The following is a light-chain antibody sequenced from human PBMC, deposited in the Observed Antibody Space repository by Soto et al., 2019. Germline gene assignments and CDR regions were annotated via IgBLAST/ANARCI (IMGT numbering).Light chain of an antibody. CDR2: GAS. CDR3: QQYYNWPLT. Sequence: EIVLTQSPGTLSLSPGERATLSCRASQSVSSSYLAWYQQKPGQAPSLLTYGASNRATGIPDRFSGSGSGTVFTLTISRLEPEDFAVYHCQQYYNWPLTFGGGTKVDIK. J-gene: IGKJ4*01. CDR1: QSVSSSY. V-gene: IGKV3-20*01.